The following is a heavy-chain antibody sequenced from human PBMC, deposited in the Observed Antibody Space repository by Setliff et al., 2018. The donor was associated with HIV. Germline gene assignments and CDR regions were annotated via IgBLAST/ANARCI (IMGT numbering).Heavy chain of an antibody. CDR3: AGARDDDILTGYYPHYFDY. CDR1: GASIPGYY. J-gene: IGHJ4*02. CDR2: IYYSVST. D-gene: IGHD3-9*01. V-gene: IGHV4-59*01. Sequence: PSETLSLTCTVSGASIPGYYWSWIRQPPGKGLEWIGYIYYSVSTNYNPSLKSRVTLSVDTSKNQFSLKLSSVTAADTAVYYCAGARDDDILTGYYPHYFDYWGQGTLVTSPQ.